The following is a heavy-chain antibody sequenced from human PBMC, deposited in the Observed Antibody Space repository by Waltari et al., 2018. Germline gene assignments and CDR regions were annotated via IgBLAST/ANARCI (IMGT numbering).Heavy chain of an antibody. D-gene: IGHD2-21*01. CDR1: GLTFSIFA. CDR2: ISNSGGDT. Sequence: QLLESGGGLVQPGGSLRLSGSDSGLTFSIFAMSWVRQAPGKGLEWVSGISNSGGDTYYADSVKGRFTISRDNSKKTLYLQMNNLRVEDTAVYYCAKDHGIAYWGQGTLVTVSS. J-gene: IGHJ4*02. V-gene: IGHV3-23*01. CDR3: AKDHGIAY.